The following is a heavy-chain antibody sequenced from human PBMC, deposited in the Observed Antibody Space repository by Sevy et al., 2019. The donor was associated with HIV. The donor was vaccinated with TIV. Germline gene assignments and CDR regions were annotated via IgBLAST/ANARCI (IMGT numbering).Heavy chain of an antibody. CDR3: ARDATEYTRSSVWFDP. Sequence: SETLSLTCAVSGGSISSGNYYWHWLRQPTGKGLVWIVYISYTGNAYYNPSLKSPVTISVDTSNNQFSLRLTSVTAADTAVYYCARDATEYTRSSVWFDPWGQGTLVTVSS. V-gene: IGHV4-30-4*01. D-gene: IGHD6-6*01. CDR2: ISYTGNA. CDR1: GGSISSGNYY. J-gene: IGHJ5*02.